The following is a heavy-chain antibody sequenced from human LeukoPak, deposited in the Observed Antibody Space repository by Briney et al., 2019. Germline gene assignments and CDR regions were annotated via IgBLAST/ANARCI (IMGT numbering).Heavy chain of an antibody. V-gene: IGHV4-59*08. CDR2: IYYSRST. CDR3: ARLESYIPSSWFDY. D-gene: IGHD6-13*01. Sequence: SETLSLTCTVSGDSITNNYWSWIRQPPGRGLEWIGYIYYSRSTNYNPSVKSRVTISMDTSKNQFSLKLNSVTAADTAVYYCARLESYIPSSWFDYWGQGTLDTVSS. CDR1: GDSITNNY. J-gene: IGHJ4*02.